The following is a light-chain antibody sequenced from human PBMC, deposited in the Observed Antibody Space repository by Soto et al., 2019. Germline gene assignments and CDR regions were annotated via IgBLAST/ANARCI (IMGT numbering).Light chain of an antibody. CDR2: SNN. J-gene: IGLJ2*01. CDR1: SSNIGSNT. V-gene: IGLV1-44*01. Sequence: QSVLTQPPSASGTPGQRVTISCSGSSSNIGSNTVNWYQQLTGTAPKLLIYSNNQRPSGVPDRFSGSKSGTSASLAISGLQSEDEADYYCAAWDDSLNGLFGGGTKVTVL. CDR3: AAWDDSLNGL.